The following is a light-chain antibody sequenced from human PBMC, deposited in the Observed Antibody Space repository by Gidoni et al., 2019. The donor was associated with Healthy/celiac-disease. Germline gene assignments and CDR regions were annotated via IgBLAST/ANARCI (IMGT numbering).Light chain of an antibody. V-gene: IGKV2-28*01. CDR2: WGS. CDR1: QSLLHSNGYNY. J-gene: IGKJ1*01. CDR3: KQALKTPLT. Sequence: DIVMTQSLLSLPVTHGEPVSISFRTSQSLLHSNGYNYLDWYLQKPGQSPQLLIYWGSNRASGVPDRFSGSGSGTDFTLKISRVEAEDVGVYYCKQALKTPLTFGQGTKVEIK.